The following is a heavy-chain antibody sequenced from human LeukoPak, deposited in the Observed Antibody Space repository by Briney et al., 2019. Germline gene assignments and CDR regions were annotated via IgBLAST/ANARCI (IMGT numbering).Heavy chain of an antibody. Sequence: GALRLSCAASGFTVSSNYMSWVRQAPGKGLEWVSVIYSGGSTYYADSVKGRFTISRDNSKNTLYLQMNSLRAEDTAVYYCARDRPYDSSGYYYVLWGQGTLVTVSS. CDR1: GFTVSSNY. V-gene: IGHV3-66*01. D-gene: IGHD3-22*01. CDR3: ARDRPYDSSGYYYVL. J-gene: IGHJ4*02. CDR2: IYSGGST.